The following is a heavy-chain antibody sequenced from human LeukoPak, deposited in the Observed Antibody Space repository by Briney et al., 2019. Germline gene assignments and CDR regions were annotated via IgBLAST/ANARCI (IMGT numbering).Heavy chain of an antibody. Sequence: ASVKVSCKASGYTFTGYYMHWVRQAPGQGLEWMGWISAYNGNTNYAQKLQGRVTMTTDTSTSTAYMELRSLRSDDTAVYYCARDPYSYYDILTGLSFDYWGQGTLVTVSS. V-gene: IGHV1-18*04. CDR3: ARDPYSYYDILTGLSFDY. CDR1: GYTFTGYY. J-gene: IGHJ4*02. D-gene: IGHD3-9*01. CDR2: ISAYNGNT.